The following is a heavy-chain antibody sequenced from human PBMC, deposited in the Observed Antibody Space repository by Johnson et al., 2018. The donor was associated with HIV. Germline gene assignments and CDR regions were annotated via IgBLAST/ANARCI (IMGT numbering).Heavy chain of an antibody. J-gene: IGHJ3*02. CDR3: AKGIPKYDSRGYDAFDI. CDR1: GFTVSSNY. V-gene: IGHV3-66*02. Sequence: VQLVESGGVVVQPGRSLRLSCAASGFTVSSNYMSWVRQAPGKGLAWVSSIYCGGRTYYADSVKGRFSISRDNSRYTLYLQMSSLRAEDTAVYYCAKGIPKYDSRGYDAFDIWGQGTMVTVSS. CDR2: IYCGGRT. D-gene: IGHD3-22*01.